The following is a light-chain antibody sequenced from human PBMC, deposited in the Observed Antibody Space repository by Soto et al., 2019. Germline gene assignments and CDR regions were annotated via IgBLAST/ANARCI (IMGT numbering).Light chain of an antibody. CDR1: TGPVTNDHY. J-gene: IGLJ3*02. Sequence: QAVVTQEPSLTVSPGGTVTLTCGFTTGPVTNDHYPYWFQQKPGQAPKTMIFDTTYKHSWTPARFSGALIGGKAALTLSGAQPEDEPDYYCFFTYDGGGVFGGGTDVTVL. V-gene: IGLV7-46*01. CDR3: FFTYDGGGV. CDR2: DTT.